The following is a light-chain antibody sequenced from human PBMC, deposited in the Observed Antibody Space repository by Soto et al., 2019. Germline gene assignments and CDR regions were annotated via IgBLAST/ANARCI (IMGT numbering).Light chain of an antibody. CDR1: QSVSSN. V-gene: IGKV3-15*01. J-gene: IGKJ5*01. CDR3: QQYDKWPPIT. CDR2: GAS. Sequence: EIVMSQSPATLSVSPGERATLSCRASQSVSSNLAWYQQKPGQAPRLLIYGASTRATGIPARFSGSGSETDFTLTISSLQPEDFAVYYCQQYDKWPPITFGQGTRLEI.